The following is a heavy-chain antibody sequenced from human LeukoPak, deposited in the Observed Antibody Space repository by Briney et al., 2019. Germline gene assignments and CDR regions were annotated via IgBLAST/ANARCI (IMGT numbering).Heavy chain of an antibody. D-gene: IGHD3-22*01. Sequence: SSETLSLTCAVYGGSFSGYYWSWIRQPPGKGLEWIGEINHSGSTNYNPSLKSRVTISVDTSKNQFSLKLSPVTAADTAVYYCARGPAVYDSSGYYPDYWGQGTLVTVSS. CDR2: INHSGST. V-gene: IGHV4-34*01. CDR3: ARGPAVYDSSGYYPDY. J-gene: IGHJ4*02. CDR1: GGSFSGYY.